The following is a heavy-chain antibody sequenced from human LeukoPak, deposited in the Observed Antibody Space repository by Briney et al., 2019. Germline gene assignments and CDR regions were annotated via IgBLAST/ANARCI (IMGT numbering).Heavy chain of an antibody. Sequence: GASVKVSCKASGYTFTSYDINWVRQATGQGLEWMGWMNPNSGNTGYAQEFQGRVTMTRNTSISTAYMELSSLRSEDTAVYCCARDDWSYSFDYWGQGTLVTVSS. V-gene: IGHV1-8*01. J-gene: IGHJ4*02. CDR1: GYTFTSYD. D-gene: IGHD1-26*01. CDR3: ARDDWSYSFDY. CDR2: MNPNSGNT.